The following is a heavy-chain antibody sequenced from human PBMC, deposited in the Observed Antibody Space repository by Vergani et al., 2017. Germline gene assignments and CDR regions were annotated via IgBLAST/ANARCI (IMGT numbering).Heavy chain of an antibody. Sequence: EVQLLESGGGLVQPGGSLRLSCAASGFTFSSYAMSWVRQAPGKGLEWVSAISGSGGSTYYADSVKGRFTISRDNSKNTLYLQMNSLRAEDTAVYYCAKWVYGSGSYSYYFDYWRQGTLVTVSS. CDR2: ISGSGGST. CDR1: GFTFSSYA. CDR3: AKWVYGSGSYSYYFDY. J-gene: IGHJ4*02. V-gene: IGHV3-23*01. D-gene: IGHD3-10*01.